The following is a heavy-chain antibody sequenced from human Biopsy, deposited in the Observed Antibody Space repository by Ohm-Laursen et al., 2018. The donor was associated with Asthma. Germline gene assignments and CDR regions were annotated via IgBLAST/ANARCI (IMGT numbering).Heavy chain of an antibody. D-gene: IGHD3-3*01. CDR1: GLSSSAYY. CDR3: ARGPEWSGLDI. J-gene: IGHJ6*02. CDR2: RDHRGNT. V-gene: IGHV4-34*01. Sequence: GTLSLTCSMSGLSSSAYYWTWIRQTPGKGLEWIGERDHRGNTNTNAPLKSRVTISKAKSANEFSLKMKSVTAADTAIYYCARGPEWSGLDIWGQGTTVTVSS.